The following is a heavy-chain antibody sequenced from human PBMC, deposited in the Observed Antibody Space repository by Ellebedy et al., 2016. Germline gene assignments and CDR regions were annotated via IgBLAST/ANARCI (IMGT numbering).Heavy chain of an antibody. CDR2: IYYSGST. CDR3: ARDREVAAAGTGAYYYGMDV. CDR1: GGSISSGDYY. V-gene: IGHV4-30-4*01. Sequence: SETLSLTCTVSGGSISSGDYYWSWIRQPPGKGLEWIGYIYYSGSTYYNPSLKSRVTISVDTSKNQFSLKLSSVTAADTAVYYCARDREVAAAGTGAYYYGMDVWGQGTTVTVSS. D-gene: IGHD6-13*01. J-gene: IGHJ6*02.